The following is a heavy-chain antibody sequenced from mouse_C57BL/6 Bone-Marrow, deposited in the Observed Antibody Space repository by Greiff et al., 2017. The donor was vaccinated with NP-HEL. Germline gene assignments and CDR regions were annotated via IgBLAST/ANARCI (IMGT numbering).Heavy chain of an antibody. CDR2: IDPSDSYT. CDR1: GYTFTSYW. D-gene: IGHD2-4*01. CDR3: ARGLRRRYAMDY. Sequence: VQLQQPGAELVMPGASVKLSCKASGYTFTSYWMHWVKQRPGQGLEWIGEIDPSDSYTNYNQKFKGKSTLTVDKSSSTAYMQLSSLTSEDSAVYYCARGLRRRYAMDYWGQGTSVTVSS. V-gene: IGHV1-69*01. J-gene: IGHJ4*01.